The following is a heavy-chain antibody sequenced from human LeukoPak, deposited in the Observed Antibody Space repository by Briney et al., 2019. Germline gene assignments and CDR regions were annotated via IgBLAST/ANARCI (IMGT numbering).Heavy chain of an antibody. D-gene: IGHD2-15*01. CDR1: GGSISDNY. CDR2: AYYSGHT. CDR3: ARHPFATPFDY. Sequence: SETLSLTRTVSGGSISDNYWSWIRQPPGKGLEWIGYAYYSGHTNYNSSLKSRVTMSLDTSKSQFSLRLSSVTAADTAVYFCARHPFATPFDYWGPGTLVTVSS. V-gene: IGHV4-59*08. J-gene: IGHJ4*02.